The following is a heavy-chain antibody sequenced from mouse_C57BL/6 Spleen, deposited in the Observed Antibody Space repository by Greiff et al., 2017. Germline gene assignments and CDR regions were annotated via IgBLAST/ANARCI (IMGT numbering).Heavy chain of an antibody. D-gene: IGHD1-1*01. J-gene: IGHJ3*01. CDR1: GYTFTSYW. Sequence: QVQLQQPGAELVMPGASVKLSCKASGYTFTSYWMHWVKQRPGQGLEWIGEIDPSDSYTNYNQKFKGKATLTVDTSSSTAYMQLSSLTSEDSAVYYCARNYYYGSSSWFAYWGQGTLVTVSA. CDR3: ARNYYYGSSSWFAY. V-gene: IGHV1-69*01. CDR2: IDPSDSYT.